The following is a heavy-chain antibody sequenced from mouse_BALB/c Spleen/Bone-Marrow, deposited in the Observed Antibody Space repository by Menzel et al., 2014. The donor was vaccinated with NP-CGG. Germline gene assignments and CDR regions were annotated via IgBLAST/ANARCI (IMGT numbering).Heavy chain of an antibody. D-gene: IGHD3-3*01. CDR3: ARGRAAWFAY. V-gene: IGHV3-2*02. J-gene: IGHJ3*01. CDR2: ISYSGIT. Sequence: EVQLQESGPGLVKPSQSLSLTCTVTGYSITSDYAWNWIRQFPGNKLEWMGYISYSGITNYNPFLKSRISITRDTSKNQFFLQLNSVTTEDTATYYCARGRAAWFAYWGQGTLVTVSA. CDR1: GYSITSDYA.